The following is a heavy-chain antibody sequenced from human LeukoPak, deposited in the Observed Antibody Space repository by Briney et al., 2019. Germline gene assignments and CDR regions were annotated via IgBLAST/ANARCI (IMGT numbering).Heavy chain of an antibody. CDR2: IKQDGSEK. Sequence: GGSLRLSCAASGFTFNYFWMSWVRQAPGKGLEWVANIKQDGSEKYYVDSVKGRFTISRGNAKNSLYLQMNSLRAEDTAVYYCARGDDRGSGSYSGFDYWGQGNLVTVSS. J-gene: IGHJ4*02. CDR3: ARGDDRGSGSYSGFDY. CDR1: GFTFNYFW. D-gene: IGHD3-10*01. V-gene: IGHV3-7*01.